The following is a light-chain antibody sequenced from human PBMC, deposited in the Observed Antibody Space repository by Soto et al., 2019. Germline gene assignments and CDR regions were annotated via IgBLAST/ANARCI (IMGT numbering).Light chain of an antibody. CDR2: DVS. V-gene: IGLV2-14*01. Sequence: SALTQPASVSGSPGQSITISCTGTSSDVGAYNYVSWYHQHPGKAPKLIIYDVSDRPSGVSTRFSGAKSGNTASLTISGLQAEDEADYYCSSYTTSSTVVFGGGTKVTVL. CDR1: SSDVGAYNY. J-gene: IGLJ2*01. CDR3: SSYTTSSTVV.